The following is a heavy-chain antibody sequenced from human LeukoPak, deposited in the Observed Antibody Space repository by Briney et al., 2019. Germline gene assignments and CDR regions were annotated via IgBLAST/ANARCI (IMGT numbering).Heavy chain of an antibody. Sequence: HAGGSLRLSCAASGFTFSSYWMHWVRQAPGKGLVWVSRINSDGSNTSYADSVKGRFMISRDNAKNTMYLQMNSLRAEDTAVYYCARTDIVVVPAASVALGYYYYMDVWGKGTTVTVSS. CDR1: GFTFSSYW. CDR3: ARTDIVVVPAASVALGYYYYMDV. D-gene: IGHD2-2*01. CDR2: INSDGSNT. J-gene: IGHJ6*03. V-gene: IGHV3-74*01.